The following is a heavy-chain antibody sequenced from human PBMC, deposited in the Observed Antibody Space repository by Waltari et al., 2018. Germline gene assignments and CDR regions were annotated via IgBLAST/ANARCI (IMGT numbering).Heavy chain of an antibody. D-gene: IGHD2-15*01. CDR1: GGSISSDDYC. CDR2: IFYSGST. J-gene: IGHJ4*02. Sequence: QVQLQESGPGLVKPSQTLSLTCTVSGGSISSDDYCWNWIRQPPGKGLEWIGYIFYSGSTYYIPSPASRVTISVDTSTTHFALKLSSVTAAGTAVYYWARDSVVAGGGFDYWGQGTLVTVSS. CDR3: ARDSVVAGGGFDY. V-gene: IGHV4-30-4*08.